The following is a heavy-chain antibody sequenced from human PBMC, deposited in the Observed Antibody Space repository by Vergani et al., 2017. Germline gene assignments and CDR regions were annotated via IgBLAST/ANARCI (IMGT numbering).Heavy chain of an antibody. D-gene: IGHD3-10*01. CDR3: AKGPGFGDPPSDY. J-gene: IGHJ4*02. V-gene: IGHV3-23*01. CDR2: ISGSGGST. Sequence: EVQLLESGGGLVQPGGSLRLSCAASGFTFRSYAMSWVRQAPGKGLEWVSAISGSGGSTYYADSVKGRFTISRDNSKNTLYLQMNSLRAEDTAVYYFAKGPGFGDPPSDYWGQGTLVTVSS. CDR1: GFTFRSYA.